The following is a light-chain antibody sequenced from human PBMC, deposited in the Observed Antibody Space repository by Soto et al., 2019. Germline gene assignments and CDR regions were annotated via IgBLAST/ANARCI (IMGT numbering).Light chain of an antibody. J-gene: IGLJ2*01. V-gene: IGLV2-11*01. CDR3: LSYARSNTLL. Sequence: QSALTQPRSVSGSLGQSVTISCTGSDTDVGSYNYVSWYQHHPGNAPKLIIHDVTQRPSGVPDRFSGSKSGYRASLAISGLQADDAAIDSCLSYARSNTLLFGGGTKVTVL. CDR2: DVT. CDR1: DTDVGSYNY.